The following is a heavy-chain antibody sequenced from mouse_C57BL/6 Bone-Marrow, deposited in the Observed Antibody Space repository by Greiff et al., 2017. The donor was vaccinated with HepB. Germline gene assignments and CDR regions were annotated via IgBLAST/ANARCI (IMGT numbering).Heavy chain of an antibody. CDR3: ERQGRSFFDY. J-gene: IGHJ2*01. V-gene: IGHV1-53*01. CDR1: GYTFTSYW. Sequence: QVQLQQPGTELVKPGASVKLSCKASGYTFTSYWMHWVKRRPGQGLEWIGNINPSNGGTNYNEKFKSKATLTVDKSSSTAYIQRSSLTSGDSAVYYCERQGRSFFDYWRQGTTLTVFS. CDR2: INPSNGGT.